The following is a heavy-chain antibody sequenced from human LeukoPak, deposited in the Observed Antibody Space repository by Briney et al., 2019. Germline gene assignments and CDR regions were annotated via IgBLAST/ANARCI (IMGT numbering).Heavy chain of an antibody. CDR3: ARDNGRGYPVYFGY. J-gene: IGHJ4*02. Sequence: ASVKVSCKASGYSFTGYYIHWVRQAPGQGLEWMGWINPIGGGTNYAQKFQGRVTMTRDTSSTTAYMEMSSLRSDDTAVYYCARDNGRGYPVYFGYWGQGTLVTVSS. CDR2: INPIGGGT. D-gene: IGHD3-22*01. V-gene: IGHV1-2*02. CDR1: GYSFTGYY.